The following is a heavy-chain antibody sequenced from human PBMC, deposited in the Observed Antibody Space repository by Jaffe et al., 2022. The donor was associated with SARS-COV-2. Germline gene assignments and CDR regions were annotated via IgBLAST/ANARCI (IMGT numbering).Heavy chain of an antibody. D-gene: IGHD1-7*01. J-gene: IGHJ6*02. CDR1: GFTFSSYD. CDR2: IGTAGDT. V-gene: IGHV3-13*01. Sequence: EVQLVESGGGLVQPGGSLRLSCAASGFTFSSYDMHWVRQATGKGLEWVSAIGTAGDTYYPGSVKGRFTISRENAKNSLYLQMNSLRAGDTAVYYCARGGNYSLYYYYGMDVWGQGTTVTVSS. CDR3: ARGGNYSLYYYYGMDV.